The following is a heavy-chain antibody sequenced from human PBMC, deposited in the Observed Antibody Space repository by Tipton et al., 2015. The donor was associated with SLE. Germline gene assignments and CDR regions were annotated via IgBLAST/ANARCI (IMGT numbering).Heavy chain of an antibody. J-gene: IGHJ4*02. CDR2: ISGSGGST. CDR3: ARVGSPTIGDRGPFDY. Sequence: GSLRLSCAASGFTFRSYNMNWVRQAPGKGLEWVSAISGSGGSTYYADSVKGRFTISRDNAKNSLYLQMNSLRAEDTAVYYCARVGSPTIGDRGPFDYWGQGTLVTVSS. V-gene: IGHV3-21*01. D-gene: IGHD2-21*02. CDR1: GFTFRSYN.